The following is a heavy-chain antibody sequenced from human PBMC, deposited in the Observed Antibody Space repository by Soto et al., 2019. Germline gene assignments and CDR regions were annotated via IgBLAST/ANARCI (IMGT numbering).Heavy chain of an antibody. Sequence: GESLKISCKGSGYSITSYWIGWVRQMPGKGLEWMGIIYPGDSDTRYSPSFQGQVTISADKSISTAYLQWSSLKASDTAMYYXAXLAWEDVSGCCDSRFEHSGQGTLFSDPS. CDR3: AXLAWEDVSGCCDSRFEH. CDR1: GYSITSYW. D-gene: IGHD6-19*01. J-gene: IGHJ4*02. CDR2: IYPGDSDT. V-gene: IGHV5-51*01.